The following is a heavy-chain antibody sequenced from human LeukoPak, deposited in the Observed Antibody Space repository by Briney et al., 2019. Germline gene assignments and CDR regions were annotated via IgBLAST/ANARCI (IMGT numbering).Heavy chain of an antibody. Sequence: GXXLRLSCAASGFTVSSNYMSWVRQAPGKGLEWVSVIYSGGSTYYSDSVKGRFTISRDNSKNTLYLQMNSLRAEDTAVYYCARDRSGWYEFDYWRQGTLVTVSS. J-gene: IGHJ4*02. CDR1: GFTVSSNY. V-gene: IGHV3-53*01. CDR3: ARDRSGWYEFDY. CDR2: IYSGGST. D-gene: IGHD6-19*01.